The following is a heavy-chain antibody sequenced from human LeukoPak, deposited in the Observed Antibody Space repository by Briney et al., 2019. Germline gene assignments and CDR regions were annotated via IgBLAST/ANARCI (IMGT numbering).Heavy chain of an antibody. V-gene: IGHV1-3*03. J-gene: IGHJ4*02. Sequence: ASVKVSCKSSGYTFISYAMHWVRQAPGQRLEWMGWMNAGNGNTKYSQKFQGRVTITRDTSASTAYMELSSLKSEDMAVYYCAREGLPGDWNLDWGQGTLVTVSS. CDR2: MNAGNGNT. CDR1: GYTFISYA. D-gene: IGHD1-1*01. CDR3: AREGLPGDWNLD.